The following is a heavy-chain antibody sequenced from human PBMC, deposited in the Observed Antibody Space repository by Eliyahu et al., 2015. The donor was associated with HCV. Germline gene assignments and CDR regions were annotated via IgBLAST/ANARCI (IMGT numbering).Heavy chain of an antibody. Sequence: QLQLQESGPGLVKPSETLSLTCXVSGGSISSXSXXWGWIRQPPGKGLEWIGSIYYSGSTYYNPSLKSRVTISVDTSKNQFSLKLSSVTAADTAVYYCARRGNGFWSGYSTSHFDYWGQGTLVTVSS. V-gene: IGHV4-39*01. CDR3: ARRGNGFWSGYSTSHFDY. CDR1: GGSISSXSXX. D-gene: IGHD3-3*01. CDR2: IYYSGST. J-gene: IGHJ4*02.